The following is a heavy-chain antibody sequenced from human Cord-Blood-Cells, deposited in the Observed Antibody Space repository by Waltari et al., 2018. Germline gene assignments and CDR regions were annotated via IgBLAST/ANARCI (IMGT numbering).Heavy chain of an antibody. CDR1: GYTFTSYD. Sequence: QVQLVQSGAEVKKPGASVKVSCKASGYTFTSYDINWVRQATGQGLELMGWMNPNSGNTGYAQKCQGRVTMTRNTSISTAYMALSSLRSEDTAVYYCARGGYCSSTSCSWFDPWGQGTLVTVSS. D-gene: IGHD2-2*01. J-gene: IGHJ5*02. CDR3: ARGGYCSSTSCSWFDP. V-gene: IGHV1-8*01. CDR2: MNPNSGNT.